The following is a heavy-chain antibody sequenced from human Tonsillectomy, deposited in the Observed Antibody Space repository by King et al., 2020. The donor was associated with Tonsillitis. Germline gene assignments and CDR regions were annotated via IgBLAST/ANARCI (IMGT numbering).Heavy chain of an antibody. CDR1: GFSFDDYT. V-gene: IGHV3-43*01. CDR3: AKTSDPIVVVTAPLGY. D-gene: IGHD2-21*02. J-gene: IGHJ4*02. CDR2: MTWDGVST. Sequence: VQLVESGGVVVQPGGSLRLSCAASGFSFDDYTIHWVRQAPGKGLEWVPLMTWDGVSTYFADSVKGRFTISRDNSKNSLYLQMNSLRTEDTALYYCAKTSDPIVVVTAPLGYWGQGTLVTVSS.